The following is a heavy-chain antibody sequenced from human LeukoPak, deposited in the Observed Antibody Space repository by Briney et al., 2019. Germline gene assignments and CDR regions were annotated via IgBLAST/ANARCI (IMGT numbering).Heavy chain of an antibody. D-gene: IGHD3-22*01. J-gene: IGHJ4*02. CDR2: IRNKANSYST. V-gene: IGHV3-72*01. CDR1: GFGLSGIT. Sequence: GGSLRLSCVASGFGLSGITMNWVRQAPGKGLEWVARIRNKANSYSTEYAASVKGRFTISIDDSKNSLYLQMNYLKTEDTAIYYCARAGDYYSTGDCWGQGTLVTVSS. CDR3: ARAGDYYSTGDC.